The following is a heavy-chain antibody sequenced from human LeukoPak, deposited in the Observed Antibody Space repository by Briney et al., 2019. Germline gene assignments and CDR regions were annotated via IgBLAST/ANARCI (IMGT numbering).Heavy chain of an antibody. D-gene: IGHD2-2*01. CDR2: ISYSGGST. J-gene: IGHJ6*02. V-gene: IGHV3-23*01. CDR3: ARVRSCSSTSCHRYYGADV. CDR1: GFSFSNFA. Sequence: PGGSLRLSCAASGFSFSNFAMTWVRQAPGKGLEWVSGISYSGGSTYYADSVKGRFTISRDNSKNTLYLEMSSLRAGDTAVYYCARVRSCSSTSCHRYYGADVWGQGTTVTVSS.